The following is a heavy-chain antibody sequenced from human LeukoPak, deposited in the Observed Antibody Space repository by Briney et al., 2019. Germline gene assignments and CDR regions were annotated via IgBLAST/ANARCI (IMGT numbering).Heavy chain of an antibody. V-gene: IGHV3-48*04. CDR2: ISSSSSTI. J-gene: IGHJ4*02. CDR1: GFTFSSYS. CDR3: ARTSYYFDY. Sequence: GSLRLSCAASGFTFSSYSMNWVRQAPGKGLEWVSYISSSSSTIYYADSVKGRFTISRDNAKNSLYLQMNSLRAEDTAVYYCARTSYYFDYWGQGTLVTVSS.